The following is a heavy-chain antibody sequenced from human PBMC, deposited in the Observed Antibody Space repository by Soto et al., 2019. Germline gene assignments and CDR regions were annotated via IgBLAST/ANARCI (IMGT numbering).Heavy chain of an antibody. Sequence: SETLSLTCTVSGGSISSSSYYWGWIRQPPGKGLEWSGSIYYSGSTYYNPSLKSRFTISVDTSKNQFSLKLSSVTAADTAVYYCARLTDVAVTKRTDYWGQGTLVTVSS. CDR1: GGSISSSSYY. CDR3: ARLTDVAVTKRTDY. D-gene: IGHD4-4*01. V-gene: IGHV4-39*01. J-gene: IGHJ4*02. CDR2: IYYSGST.